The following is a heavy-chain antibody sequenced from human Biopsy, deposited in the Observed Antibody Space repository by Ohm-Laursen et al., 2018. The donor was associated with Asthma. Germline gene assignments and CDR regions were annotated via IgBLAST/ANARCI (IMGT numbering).Heavy chain of an antibody. V-gene: IGHV3-30-3*01. CDR1: RFTYE. J-gene: IGHJ4*02. CDR2: ISYDGNSI. CDR3: VKDIRLQLWGFDS. D-gene: IGHD6-13*01. Sequence: RSLRLSCAASRFTYEMHWVRQAPGKGLEWVAVISYDGNSIYYADSVKGRFTISRDNAKNSLYLQMNSLRGADTALYYCVKDIRLQLWGFDSWGQGTLVTVSS.